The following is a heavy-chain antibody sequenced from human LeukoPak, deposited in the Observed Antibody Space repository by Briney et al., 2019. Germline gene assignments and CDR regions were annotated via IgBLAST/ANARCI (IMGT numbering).Heavy chain of an antibody. J-gene: IGHJ4*02. D-gene: IGHD5-18*01. V-gene: IGHV3-30-3*01. Sequence: PGRSLRLSCAASGFTFSSYAMHWVRQAPGKGLEWVAVISYDGSNKYYADSVKGRFTISRDNSKNTLYLQMNSLRAEDTAVYYCASDVDIAMALAYWGQGTLVTVSS. CDR1: GFTFSSYA. CDR2: ISYDGSNK. CDR3: ASDVDIAMALAY.